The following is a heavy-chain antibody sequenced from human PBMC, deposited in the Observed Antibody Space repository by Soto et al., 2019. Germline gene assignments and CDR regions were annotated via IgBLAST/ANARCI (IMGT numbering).Heavy chain of an antibody. CDR2: IYSGGST. CDR3: ARDAWPNDAFDI. J-gene: IGHJ3*02. CDR1: GFTVSSNY. V-gene: IGHV3-66*01. Sequence: EVQLVESGGGLVQPGGSLRLSCAASGFTVSSNYMSWVRQAPGKGLEWVSVIYSGGSTYYADSVKGRFTISRDNSMNTLYLQMNSLRAEDTAVYYCARDAWPNDAFDIWGQGTMVTVSS.